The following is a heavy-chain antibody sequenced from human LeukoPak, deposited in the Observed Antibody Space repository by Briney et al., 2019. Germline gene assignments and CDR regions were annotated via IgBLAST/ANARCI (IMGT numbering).Heavy chain of an antibody. J-gene: IGHJ1*01. CDR2: ISYGGSNK. CDR3: AKDRFFHDSSGFVYFQH. Sequence: GRSLRLSCAASGFTFSSYGMHWVRQAPGKGLEWVAVISYGGSNKYYADSVKGRFTISRDNSKNTLYLQMNSLRAEDTAVYYCAKDRFFHDSSGFVYFQHWGQGTLVTVSS. D-gene: IGHD3-22*01. CDR1: GFTFSSYG. V-gene: IGHV3-30*18.